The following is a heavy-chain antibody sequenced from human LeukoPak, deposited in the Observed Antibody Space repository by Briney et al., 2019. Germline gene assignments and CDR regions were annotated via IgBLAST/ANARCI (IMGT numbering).Heavy chain of an antibody. CDR1: GYTFTSYG. D-gene: IGHD2-8*01. CDR3: ARDEPHLMGAVRSPDY. V-gene: IGHV1-18*01. Sequence: ASVRIFSEASGYTFTSYGISWVRQAPGQGLEWMGWISAYNGNTNYAQKLQGTVTMTTDTSTSTAYMELRSLRSDDTAVYYCARDEPHLMGAVRSPDYWGQGTLVPVSS. CDR2: ISAYNGNT. J-gene: IGHJ4*02.